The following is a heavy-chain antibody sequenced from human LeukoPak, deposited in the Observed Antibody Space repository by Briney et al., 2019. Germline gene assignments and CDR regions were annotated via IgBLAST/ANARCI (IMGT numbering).Heavy chain of an antibody. D-gene: IGHD3-10*01. CDR2: IYYSGST. CDR3: ARDDYYGPFDY. V-gene: IGHV4-59*01. CDR1: GGSISSYY. J-gene: IGHJ4*02. Sequence: SETLSLTCTVSGGSISSYYWSWIRQPPGKGLELIGYIYYSGSTNYNPSLKSRVTISVDTSKNQFSLQLSSVTAADTPAYYCARDDYYGPFDYWGQGTLVTDPS.